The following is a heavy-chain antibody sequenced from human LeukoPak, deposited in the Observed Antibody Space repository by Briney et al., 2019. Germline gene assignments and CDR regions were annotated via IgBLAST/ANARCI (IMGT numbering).Heavy chain of an antibody. CDR2: MWFDGTKE. D-gene: IGHD1-26*01. CDR1: GFRFDSRG. V-gene: IGHV3-33*06. CDR3: AKQSGATANFDY. Sequence: PGGSLRLSCATSGFRFDSRGMHWVRQPPGKGLEWVATMWFDGTKEHYSGSVKGRFTISRDNSKNTLYLVMDRLRVEDTALYYCAKQSGATANFDYWGRGTLVTVSS. J-gene: IGHJ4*02.